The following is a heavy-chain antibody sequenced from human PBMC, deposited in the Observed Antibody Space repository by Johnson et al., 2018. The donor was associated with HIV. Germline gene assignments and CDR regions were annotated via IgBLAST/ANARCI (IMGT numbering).Heavy chain of an antibody. CDR1: GFSISSNY. CDR3: ARDRYSYGQPMHAFDI. J-gene: IGHJ3*02. D-gene: IGHD5-18*01. V-gene: IGHV3-66*01. Sequence: VQLVESGGDLVQPGGSLRLSCAMSGFSISSNYMSWVRQAPGKGLEWVSIIYTGGTTYYVDSVEGRFTISRDNSKNMLYLQMNSLRAEDMAVYYCARDRYSYGQPMHAFDIWGQGTMVTVSS. CDR2: IYTGGTT.